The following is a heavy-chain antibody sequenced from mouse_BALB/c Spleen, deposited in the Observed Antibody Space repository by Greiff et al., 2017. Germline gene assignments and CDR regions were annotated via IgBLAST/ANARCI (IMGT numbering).Heavy chain of an antibody. V-gene: IGHV5-6-5*01. CDR3: AREDYYYGSSNAMDY. Sequence: EVQLVESGGGLVKPGGSLKLSCAASGFTFSSYAMSWVRQTPEKRLEWVASISSGGSTYYPDSVKGRFTISRDNARNILYLQMGSLRSEDTAMYYCAREDYYYGSSNAMDYWGQGTSVTVSS. CDR2: ISSGGST. J-gene: IGHJ4*01. CDR1: GFTFSSYA. D-gene: IGHD1-1*01.